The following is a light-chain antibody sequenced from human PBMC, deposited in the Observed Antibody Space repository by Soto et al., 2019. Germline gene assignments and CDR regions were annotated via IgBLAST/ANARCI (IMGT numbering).Light chain of an antibody. CDR2: DVS. V-gene: IGLV2-14*01. Sequence: QSVLTQPASVSGSPGQSITISCTGTSSDVGGYNYVSWYQQHPGKALKLMIYDVSNRPSGVSNRFSGSKSGNTASLTISGLQAEDEADYYCSSYTSSSTLSVFGTGTKLTVL. CDR1: SSDVGGYNY. CDR3: SSYTSSSTLSV. J-gene: IGLJ1*01.